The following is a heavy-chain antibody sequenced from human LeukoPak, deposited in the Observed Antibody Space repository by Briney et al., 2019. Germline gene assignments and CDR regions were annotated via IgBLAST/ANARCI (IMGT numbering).Heavy chain of an antibody. CDR3: ARDRSSGYYWFDY. D-gene: IGHD3-22*01. CDR2: VRDDGSTK. Sequence: GGSLRLSCAASGFTFRTYGMHWVRQAPGKGLEWMAFVRDDGSTKYYADPVKGRFTISRDNSKNTLYLQMNSLRAEDTAVYYCARDRSSGYYWFDYWGQGTLVTVSS. CDR1: GFTFRTYG. V-gene: IGHV3-30*02. J-gene: IGHJ4*02.